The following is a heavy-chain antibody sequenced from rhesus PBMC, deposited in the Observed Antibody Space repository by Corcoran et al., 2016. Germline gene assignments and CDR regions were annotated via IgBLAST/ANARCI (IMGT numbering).Heavy chain of an antibody. J-gene: IGHJ4*01. CDR3: AALRRDY. Sequence: QVQLQESGPGLVKPSETLSLTCTVSGGSISGYYYWSWIRQPPGKGLEWIGGIYGNSATTYYNPSLKSRVTISKDTSKNHFSLKLSSVTAADTAVHYCAALRRDYWGQGVLVTVSS. CDR2: IYGNSATT. CDR1: GGSISGYYY. V-gene: IGHV4-143*01.